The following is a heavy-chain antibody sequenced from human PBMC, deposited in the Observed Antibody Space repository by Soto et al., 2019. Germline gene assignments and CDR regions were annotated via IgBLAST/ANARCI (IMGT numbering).Heavy chain of an antibody. V-gene: IGHV1-69*13. CDR3: ARDSLEVLAAYAYYYYGMAV. D-gene: IGHD2-2*01. CDR1: GGTFSSYA. Sequence: ASVKVSCKASGGTFSSYAISWVRQAPGQGLEWMGGIIPIFGTANYAQKFQGRVTITADESTSTAYMELSSLRSEDTAVYYCARDSLEVLAAYAYYYYGMAVSGQGTTVIVSS. CDR2: IIPIFGTA. J-gene: IGHJ6*02.